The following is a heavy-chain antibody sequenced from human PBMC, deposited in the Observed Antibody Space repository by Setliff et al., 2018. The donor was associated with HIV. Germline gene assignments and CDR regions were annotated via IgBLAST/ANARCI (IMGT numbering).Heavy chain of an antibody. J-gene: IGHJ4*02. CDR3: GREDCSGGSCYAYPDY. V-gene: IGHV1-18*01. Sequence: ASVKVSCKASGYTFINYGISWVRQAPGQGLEWMGWINTYCGNTNYAQKLQGRLTMTTEKSTSTVYMELRNLRSDDTAVYYCGREDCSGGSCYAYPDYWGQGTLVTVPQ. D-gene: IGHD2-15*01. CDR1: GYTFINYG. CDR2: INTYCGNT.